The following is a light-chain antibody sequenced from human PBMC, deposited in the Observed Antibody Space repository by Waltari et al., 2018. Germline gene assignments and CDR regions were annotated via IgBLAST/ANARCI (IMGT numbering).Light chain of an antibody. J-gene: IGLJ1*01. CDR2: YDR. V-gene: IGLV3-21*04. Sequence: SYVVTQPPSVSVAPGETATNTWGGANIGTSSVHWYQQKEGQATVLVIFYDRDRPSGIPDRFSGSNSGNTATLTISRVEAGDEARYYCHVWHPHVDPGVFGTGTEVTVL. CDR1: NIGTSS. CDR3: HVWHPHVDPGV.